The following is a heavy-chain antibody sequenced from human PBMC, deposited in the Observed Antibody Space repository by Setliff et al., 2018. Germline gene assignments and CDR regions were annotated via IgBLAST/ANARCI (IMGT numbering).Heavy chain of an antibody. J-gene: IGHJ5*02. Sequence: SETLSLTCSLSGVTIGGNNYYYWAWIRQPPGKGLEWIGTISFSGSTFYNPSLESRVTISVDTSRNHFSLKVNSVTAADTAVYFCARDPGFRSGTWSLDPWGQGALVTVSS. CDR3: ARDPGFRSGTWSLDP. CDR2: ISFSGST. CDR1: GVTIGGNNYYY. V-gene: IGHV4-39*07. D-gene: IGHD1-26*01.